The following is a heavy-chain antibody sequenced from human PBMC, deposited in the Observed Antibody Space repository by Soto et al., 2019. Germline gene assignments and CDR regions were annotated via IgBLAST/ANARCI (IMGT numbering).Heavy chain of an antibody. D-gene: IGHD3-22*01. Sequence: GSLTLSWAASGFTFSNAWISWVRQAPGKGLEWVGRIKSKTDGGTTDYAAPVKGTFTIYRDASKNTLYLNIKRLKAEDMAVYYCTTEGHGSCWYSDYWGQGXLVTVSS. J-gene: IGHJ4*02. CDR2: IKSKTDGGTT. CDR3: TTEGHGSCWYSDY. V-gene: IGHV3-15*01. CDR1: GFTFSNAW.